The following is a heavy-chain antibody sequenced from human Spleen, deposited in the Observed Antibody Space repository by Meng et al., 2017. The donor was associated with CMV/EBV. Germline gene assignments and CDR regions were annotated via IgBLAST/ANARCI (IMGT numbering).Heavy chain of an antibody. J-gene: IGHJ6*02. Sequence: SETLSLTCTVSGGSISSSSYYWGWIRQPPGKGLEWIGSIYYSGSTYYNPSLKSRVTISVDTSKNQFSLKLSSVTAADTAVYYCARDGAAAGTTLYVNYYYYYGMDVWGQGTTVTVSS. CDR1: GGSISSSSYY. CDR3: ARDGAAAGTTLYVNYYYYYGMDV. CDR2: IYYSGST. V-gene: IGHV4-39*07. D-gene: IGHD6-13*01.